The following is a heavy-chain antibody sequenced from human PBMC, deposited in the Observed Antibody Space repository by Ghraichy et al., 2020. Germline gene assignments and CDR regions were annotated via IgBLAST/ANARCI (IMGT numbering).Heavy chain of an antibody. CDR3: ARSLSSNHLTQNWLDS. Sequence: SQTLSLTCVISGDSVSSGGSTWNWISQSPSRGLEWLGRTYYRSKWYSDSLVSLKSRLTINPDTSTNQFSLQLNSVTPEDTALYFCARSLSSNHLTQNWLDSWGQGTLVTVSS. CDR1: GDSVSSGGST. J-gene: IGHJ5*01. V-gene: IGHV6-1*01. D-gene: IGHD1-14*01. CDR2: TYYRSKWYS.